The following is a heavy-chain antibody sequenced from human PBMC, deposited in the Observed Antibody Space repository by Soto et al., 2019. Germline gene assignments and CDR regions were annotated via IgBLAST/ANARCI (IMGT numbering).Heavy chain of an antibody. Sequence: GGSLRLSCAASGFTFSSYGMHWVRQAPGKGLEWVAVISYDGSNKYYADSVKGRFTISRDNSKNTLYLQMNSLRAEDTAVYYCAKEYSYGYAGYYYYYGMDVWGQGTTVTVSS. J-gene: IGHJ6*02. CDR2: ISYDGSNK. D-gene: IGHD5-18*01. CDR3: AKEYSYGYAGYYYYYGMDV. V-gene: IGHV3-30*18. CDR1: GFTFSSYG.